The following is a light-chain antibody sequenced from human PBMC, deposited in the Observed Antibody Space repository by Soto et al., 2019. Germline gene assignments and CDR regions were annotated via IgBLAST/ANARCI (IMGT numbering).Light chain of an antibody. CDR2: DVS. J-gene: IGLJ2*01. Sequence: QSALTQPRSVSGSPGQSVTISCTGTSSDVGGYNYVSWYQQHPGKAHKLMIYDVSKRPSGVPDRFAGSKSGNTASLTISGLQAEDEADYYCCSYAGSYNVVFGGGTKLTVL. V-gene: IGLV2-11*01. CDR1: SSDVGGYNY. CDR3: CSYAGSYNVV.